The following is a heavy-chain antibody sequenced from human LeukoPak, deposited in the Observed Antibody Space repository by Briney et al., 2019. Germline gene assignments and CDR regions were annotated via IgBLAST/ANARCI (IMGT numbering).Heavy chain of an antibody. J-gene: IGHJ4*02. V-gene: IGHV3-7*01. CDR2: IKQDGSEK. Sequence: WGSLRLSCAASGFTCSSYWMSWVRQAPGKGLEWVANIKQDGSEKYYVDSVKGRFTISRDNDENSLYLQMNSLRAEDTAVYYCARDISGSGSYHYWGQGTPVTVSS. CDR1: GFTCSSYW. CDR3: ARDISGSGSYHY. D-gene: IGHD3-10*01.